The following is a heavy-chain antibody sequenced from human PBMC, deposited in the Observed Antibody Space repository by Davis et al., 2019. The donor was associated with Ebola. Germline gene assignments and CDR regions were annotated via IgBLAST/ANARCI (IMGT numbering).Heavy chain of an antibody. Sequence: ASVKVSCKASGYTFTSYGISWVRQAPGQGLEWMGWISAYNGNTNYAQKLQGRVTMTTDTSTSTAYMELRSLRSDDTAVYYCARDQYLGSRRGIAAAGLWGQGTLVTVSS. V-gene: IGHV1-18*01. CDR3: ARDQYLGSRRGIAAAGL. D-gene: IGHD6-13*01. J-gene: IGHJ4*02. CDR1: GYTFTSYG. CDR2: ISAYNGNT.